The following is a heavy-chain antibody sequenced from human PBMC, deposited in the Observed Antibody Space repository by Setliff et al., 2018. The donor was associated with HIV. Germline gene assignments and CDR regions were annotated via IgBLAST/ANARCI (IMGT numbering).Heavy chain of an antibody. CDR1: SHSISSGYY. J-gene: IGHJ4*02. CDR2: IYHGGNT. CDR3: ARESYFYYFDY. V-gene: IGHV4-38-2*02. Sequence: SETLSLTCVVSSHSISSGYYWGWIRQPPGKRLEWIGSIYHGGNTYYNPSLKSRVTISVDTSKNQFSLKLSSVTAADAAVYYCARESYFYYFDYWGQGTLVTVSS. D-gene: IGHD3-10*01.